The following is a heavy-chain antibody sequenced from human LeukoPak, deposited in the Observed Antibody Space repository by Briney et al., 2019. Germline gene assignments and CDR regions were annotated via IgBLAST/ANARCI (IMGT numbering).Heavy chain of an antibody. CDR2: ISGSGGST. V-gene: IGHV3-23*01. J-gene: IGHJ5*02. Sequence: GGSLRLSCAASGFTFSSYAMSWVRQAPGKGLEWVSAISGSGGSTYYADSVKGRFTISRDNSKNTLYLQMNSLRAEDTAVYYCAKHKGDIVVVVAATLTAWFDHWGQGTLVTVSS. D-gene: IGHD2-15*01. CDR3: AKHKGDIVVVVAATLTAWFDH. CDR1: GFTFSSYA.